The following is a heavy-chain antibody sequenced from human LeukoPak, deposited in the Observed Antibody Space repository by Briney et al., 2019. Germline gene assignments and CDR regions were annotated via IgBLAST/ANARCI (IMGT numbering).Heavy chain of an antibody. Sequence: ASVKVSCKASGYTFTGYYMHWVRQAPGQGLEWMGWINPNSGGTNYAQKFQGRVTMTRDTSISIAYMELSRLRSDDTAVYYCARGHYDFWSGSTYWGQGTLVTVSS. CDR3: ARGHYDFWSGSTY. V-gene: IGHV1-2*02. J-gene: IGHJ4*02. CDR2: INPNSGGT. CDR1: GYTFTGYY. D-gene: IGHD3-3*01.